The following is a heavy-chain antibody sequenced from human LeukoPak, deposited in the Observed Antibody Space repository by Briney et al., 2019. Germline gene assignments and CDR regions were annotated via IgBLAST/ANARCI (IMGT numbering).Heavy chain of an antibody. CDR1: GGSFSGYY. V-gene: IGHV4-34*01. CDR3: VRGGTYYLPY. CDR2: INHSGST. J-gene: IGHJ4*02. Sequence: PSETLSLTCAVYGGSFSGYYWSWIRQPPGKGLEWIGEINHSGSTNYNPSLKSRVTISMDKSKNQLSLRLNSVTAADTAIYYCVRGGTYYLPYWGQGILVTVSS. D-gene: IGHD1-26*01.